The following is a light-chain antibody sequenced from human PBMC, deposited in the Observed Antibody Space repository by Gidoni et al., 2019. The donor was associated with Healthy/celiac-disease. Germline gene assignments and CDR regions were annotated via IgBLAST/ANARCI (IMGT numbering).Light chain of an antibody. CDR3: VLYMGSGLWV. Sequence: QTVVTQEPSFSVSPGGTVTLTCGLSSGSVSTSYSPSWYQQTPGQAPRTLIYSTTTRSSGVPDRFSGSILGNKAALTITGAQADDESDYYCVLYMGSGLWVFGGGTKLTVL. CDR1: SGSVSTSYS. V-gene: IGLV8-61*01. J-gene: IGLJ3*02. CDR2: STT.